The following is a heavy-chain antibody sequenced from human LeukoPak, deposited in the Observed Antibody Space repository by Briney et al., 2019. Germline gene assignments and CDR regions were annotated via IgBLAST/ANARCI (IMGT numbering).Heavy chain of an antibody. Sequence: SETLSLRCTVSGASISSNYWSWIRQPPGKGLEWIGYIYYSGSTNYNPSLKSRVTISVDTSKNRFSLKLSSVTAADTAVYYCARDSLLVRGGNWFDPWGQGTLVTVSS. J-gene: IGHJ5*02. CDR3: ARDSLLVRGGNWFDP. CDR2: IYYSGST. V-gene: IGHV4-59*01. CDR1: GASISSNY. D-gene: IGHD3-10*01.